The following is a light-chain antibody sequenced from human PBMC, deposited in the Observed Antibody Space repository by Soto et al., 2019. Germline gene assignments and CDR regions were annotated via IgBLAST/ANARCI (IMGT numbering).Light chain of an antibody. CDR1: QSVSSSY. CDR2: GAS. V-gene: IGKV3-20*01. Sequence: EIVLTQSPGTLSLSPGERATLSCRASQSVSSSYLAWYQQKPGQAPRQLIYGASSRATGIPDRFSGRGSGTDFTLTITRLEPEAFAVYYCQHYRTSFGGGTRVEIK. CDR3: QHYRTS. J-gene: IGKJ4*01.